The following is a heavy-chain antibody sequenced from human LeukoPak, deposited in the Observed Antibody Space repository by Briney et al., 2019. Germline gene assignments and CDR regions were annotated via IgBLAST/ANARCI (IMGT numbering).Heavy chain of an antibody. CDR2: ISGSGGST. Sequence: GGSLRLSCAASGFTFSSYWMHWVRQAPGKGLEWVSAISGSGGSTYYADSVKGRFTISRDNAKHSLFLQMNSLRAEDTAVYYCARVAVIYYYYMEVWGKGTTVTVSS. D-gene: IGHD2/OR15-2a*01. V-gene: IGHV3-21*01. CDR1: GFTFSSYW. J-gene: IGHJ6*03. CDR3: ARVAVIYYYYMEV.